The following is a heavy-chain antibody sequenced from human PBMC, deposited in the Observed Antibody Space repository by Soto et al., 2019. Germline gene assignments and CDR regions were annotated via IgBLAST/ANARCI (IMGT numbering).Heavy chain of an antibody. Sequence: QVQLVQSGAEVKKPGASVKVSCKASGYTFTSDYMNWVRQAPGQGLEWMGIINPSGGSTSYAQKFQDRVTMTGDTSTSTVYMELTSLRSDDTAVYYCARSVTADYWGQGTLVTVSS. V-gene: IGHV1-46*03. CDR3: ARSVTADY. D-gene: IGHD4-4*01. CDR1: GYTFTSDY. J-gene: IGHJ4*02. CDR2: INPSGGST.